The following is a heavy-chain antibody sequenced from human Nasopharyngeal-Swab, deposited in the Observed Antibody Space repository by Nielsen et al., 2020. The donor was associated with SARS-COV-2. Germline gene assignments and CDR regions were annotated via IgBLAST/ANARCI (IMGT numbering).Heavy chain of an antibody. V-gene: IGHV3-7*01. CDR2: IKQDGSEK. Sequence: GESLKISCAASGFTFSSYLMSWVRQAPGKGLEWVANIKQDGSEKYYVDSVKGRFTISRDNAKNSLYLQMNSLRAEDTAVYYCARVVPAAFDYWGQGTLVTVSS. J-gene: IGHJ4*02. CDR3: ARVVPAAFDY. CDR1: GFTFSSYL. D-gene: IGHD2-2*01.